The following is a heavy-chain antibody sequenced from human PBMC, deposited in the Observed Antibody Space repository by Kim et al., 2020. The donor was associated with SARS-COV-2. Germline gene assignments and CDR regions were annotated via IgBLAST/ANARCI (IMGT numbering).Heavy chain of an antibody. Sequence: GGSLRLSCAASGFTFSSYEMNWVRQAPGKGLEWVSYISSSGSTIYYADSVKGRFTISRDNAKNSLYLQMNSLRAEDTAVYYCARVRAVAGTPGGPTGGGNGMDVWGQGTTVTVSS. V-gene: IGHV3-48*03. D-gene: IGHD6-19*01. CDR2: ISSSGSTI. J-gene: IGHJ6*02. CDR3: ARVRAVAGTPGGPTGGGNGMDV. CDR1: GFTFSSYE.